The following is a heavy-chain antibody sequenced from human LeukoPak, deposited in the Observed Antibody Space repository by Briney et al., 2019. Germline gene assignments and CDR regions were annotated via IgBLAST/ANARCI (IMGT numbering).Heavy chain of an antibody. CDR1: GFTFSSYA. Sequence: GGSLRLSCAASGFTFSSYAVSWVRQAPGKGLEWVSGISGSGPYTFYTDSVKGRFTISRDSSKNTLYLQMNSLRAEDTALYYCAKHGYCSGISCFFDFWGQGTLVTVSS. CDR2: ISGSGPYT. V-gene: IGHV3-23*01. CDR3: AKHGYCSGISCFFDF. D-gene: IGHD2-2*03. J-gene: IGHJ4*02.